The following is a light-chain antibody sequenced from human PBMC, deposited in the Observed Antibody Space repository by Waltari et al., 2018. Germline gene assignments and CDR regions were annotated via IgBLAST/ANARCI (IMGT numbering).Light chain of an antibody. J-gene: IGLJ2*01. Sequence: QSAPTQPASASGSPGQAVTISCTGTSRDVGGYELVSWYQQHPGKAPKFIIYEDSKRPSGGSNRFSASKSVNPASLTIPGLQAEDAGHKNRCSFAASHPWVFGGGTKV. V-gene: IGLV2-23*01. CDR1: SRDVGGYEL. CDR3: CSFAASHPWV. CDR2: EDS.